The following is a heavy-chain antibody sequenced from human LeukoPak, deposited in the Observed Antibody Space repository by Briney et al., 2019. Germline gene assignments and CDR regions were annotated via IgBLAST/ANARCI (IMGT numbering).Heavy chain of an antibody. CDR2: ISSDGSID. D-gene: IGHD2-2*01. J-gene: IGHJ4*02. V-gene: IGHV3-30*03. CDR3: TRGGDIVVVPAAMGAGRSFLLDY. Sequence: GGSLRLSCAASVFTYSSYGMHWVRQAPGKGLEWLAVISSDGSIDYYADSVRGRFTVSRDNAKNSLYLQMNSLKTEDTAVYYCTRGGDIVVVPAAMGAGRSFLLDYWGQGTLVTVSS. CDR1: VFTYSSYG.